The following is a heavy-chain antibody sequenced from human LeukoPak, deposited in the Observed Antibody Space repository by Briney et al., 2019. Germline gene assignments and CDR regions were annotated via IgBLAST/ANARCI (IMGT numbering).Heavy chain of an antibody. CDR2: INVEGNYI. J-gene: IGHJ4*02. Sequence: GGSLRLSCAASVFTVSTYWMHWVRQAPGKGLVWVARINVEGNYIDYAESVKGRFTISRDSAKNTLYLQMNSLRAEDTAVYSCARDLTGPYDHWGQGTLVTVSS. CDR3: ARDLTGPYDH. D-gene: IGHD3-22*01. CDR1: VFTVSTYW. V-gene: IGHV3-74*01.